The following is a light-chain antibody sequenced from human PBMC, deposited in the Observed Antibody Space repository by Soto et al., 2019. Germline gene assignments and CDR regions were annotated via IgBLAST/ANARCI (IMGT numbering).Light chain of an antibody. J-gene: IGKJ2*01. CDR1: QSVSSN. V-gene: IGKV3-15*01. CDR2: GAS. CDR3: QQYNNWPYT. Sequence: EIVMTQSPATLSVSPGERATLACRASQSVSSNLAWYQQKPGQAPRLLIYGASTRATGIPARFSGSGSGTEFTLTISSLQSGDFAVYYCQQYNNWPYTFGQGTNLEIK.